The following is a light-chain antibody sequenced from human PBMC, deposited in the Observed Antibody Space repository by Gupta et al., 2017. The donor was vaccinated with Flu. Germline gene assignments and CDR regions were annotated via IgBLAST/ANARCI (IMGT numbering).Light chain of an antibody. V-gene: IGLV2-18*02. J-gene: IGLJ1*01. CDR1: SSDVGSYNR. Sequence: QSALTQPPSVSGSPGQSVTISCTGTSSDVGSYNRVSWYQQSPGTAPKLMIYEVSNRPAGVPDRFSGSKSGNTASLTISGLQAEDEADYYCSSDTSSSTYVFGTGTKVTVL. CDR2: EVS. CDR3: SSDTSSSTYV.